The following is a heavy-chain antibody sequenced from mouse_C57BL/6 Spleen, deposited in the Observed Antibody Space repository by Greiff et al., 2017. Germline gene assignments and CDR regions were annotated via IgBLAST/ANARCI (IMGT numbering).Heavy chain of an antibody. CDR2: IYPGDGDT. CDR1: GYAFSSYW. CDR3: AFITTVVGSFDY. Sequence: QVQLQQPGAELVKPGASVKISCKASGYAFSSYWMNWVKQRPGKGLEWIGQIYPGDGDTNYNGKFKGKATLTADKSSSTAYMQLSSLTSEDSAVYFCAFITTVVGSFDYWGQGTTLTVSS. J-gene: IGHJ2*01. V-gene: IGHV1-80*01. D-gene: IGHD1-1*01.